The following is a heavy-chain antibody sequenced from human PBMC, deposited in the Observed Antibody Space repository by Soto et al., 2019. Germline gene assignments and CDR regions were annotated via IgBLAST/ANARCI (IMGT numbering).Heavy chain of an antibody. CDR1: GGSISSGGYY. Sequence: SETLSLTCTVSGGSISSGGYYWSWIRQHPGKGLEWIGYIYYSGSTYYNPSLKSRVTISVDTSKNQFSLKLSSVTAADTAVYYCAGYIAAAGPVNFDYWGQGTLVTVSS. D-gene: IGHD6-13*01. V-gene: IGHV4-31*03. CDR2: IYYSGST. J-gene: IGHJ4*02. CDR3: AGYIAAAGPVNFDY.